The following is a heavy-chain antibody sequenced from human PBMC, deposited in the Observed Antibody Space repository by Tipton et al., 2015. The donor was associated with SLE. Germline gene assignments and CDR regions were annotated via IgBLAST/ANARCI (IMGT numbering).Heavy chain of an antibody. J-gene: IGHJ1*01. CDR1: GFSVSRHY. Sequence: SLRLSCAASGFSVSRHYMNWVRQAPGKGPEWVSVIHSGADAFYADSVKGRFIISRDNSENTVYLEMSTLTAEDTAVYYCASSYDSSCYFSRYFQRWGQGTLVTVSS. CDR3: ASSYDSSCYFSRYFQR. CDR2: IHSGADA. V-gene: IGHV3-66*01. D-gene: IGHD3-22*01.